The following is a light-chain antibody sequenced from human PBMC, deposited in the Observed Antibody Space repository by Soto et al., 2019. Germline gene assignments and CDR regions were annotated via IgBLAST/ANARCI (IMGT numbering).Light chain of an antibody. V-gene: IGKV1-5*01. CDR2: DAS. CDR1: QTISTW. J-gene: IGKJ1*01. Sequence: GDRVTITCRASQTISTWMAWYQQKPGKAPKLLVYDASTLQSGVASRFSGSGSGTEFTLTISSMQPEDFGSYYCQEYKNDYGTFGQGTKVDIK. CDR3: QEYKNDYGT.